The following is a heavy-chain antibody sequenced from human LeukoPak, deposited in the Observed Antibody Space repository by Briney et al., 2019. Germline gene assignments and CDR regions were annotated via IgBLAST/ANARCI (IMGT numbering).Heavy chain of an antibody. CDR2: IYYSGST. CDR3: ARHWGIRGYSSSRGDY. CDR1: GGSFSGYY. Sequence: SETLSLTCAVYGGSFSGYYWSWIRQPPGKGLEWIGSIYYSGSTYYNPSLKSRVTISVDTSKNQFSLKLSSVTAADTAVYYCARHWGIRGYSSSRGDYWGQGTLVTVSS. J-gene: IGHJ4*02. D-gene: IGHD6-13*01. V-gene: IGHV4-34*01.